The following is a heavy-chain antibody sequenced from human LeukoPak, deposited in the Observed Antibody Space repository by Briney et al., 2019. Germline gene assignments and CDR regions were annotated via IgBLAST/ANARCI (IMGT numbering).Heavy chain of an antibody. Sequence: ASVKVSCKASGYTFTGYYMHWVRQAPGKGLEWMGGFDPEDGETIYAQKFQGRVTMTEDTSTDTAYMELSSLRSEDTAVYYCTAAGGEWELLFDDYWGQGTLVTVSS. CDR3: TAAGGEWELLFDDY. D-gene: IGHD1-26*01. J-gene: IGHJ4*02. CDR2: FDPEDGET. V-gene: IGHV1-24*01. CDR1: GYTFTGYY.